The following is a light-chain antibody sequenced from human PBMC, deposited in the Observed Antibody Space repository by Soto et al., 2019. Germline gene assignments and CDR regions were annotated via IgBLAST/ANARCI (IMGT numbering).Light chain of an antibody. CDR2: EAS. CDR1: QSISSW. J-gene: IGKJ4*01. CDR3: QQYNSYPLT. Sequence: DIQMTQSPSTLPASVGDRVTITCRASQSISSWLAWYQQKPGKAPKLLMYEASTLDGGVPSRFSGSGYGTDFTLTISSLQPDDLATYYCQQYNSYPLTFGGGTNVEIK. V-gene: IGKV1-5*03.